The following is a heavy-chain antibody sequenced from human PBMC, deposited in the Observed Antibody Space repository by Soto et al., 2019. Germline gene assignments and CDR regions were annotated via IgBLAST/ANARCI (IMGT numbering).Heavy chain of an antibody. CDR1: GITFSNAW. J-gene: IGHJ4*02. CDR3: TTYYYNSVWYFDY. V-gene: IGHV3-15*01. CDR2: VKSKTEGGTT. D-gene: IGHD3-22*01. Sequence: GGSLRLSCAASGITFSNAWLSWVRQAPGRGLEWIGRVKSKTEGGTTDYAVPVKGRFTISRDDSKNTLYLQMNSLKTEDTAVYYCTTYYYNSVWYFDYWGQGTLVTVSS.